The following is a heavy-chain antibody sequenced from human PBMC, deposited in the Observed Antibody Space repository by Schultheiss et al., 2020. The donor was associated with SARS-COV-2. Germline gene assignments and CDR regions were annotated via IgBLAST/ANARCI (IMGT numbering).Heavy chain of an antibody. V-gene: IGHV2-5*02. J-gene: IGHJ6*02. CDR2: IYWDDDK. Sequence: SGPTLVKPTQTLTLTCIFSGFSLSAGGVGVGWIRQPPGKALEWLAVIYWDDDKRYSPSLKNKLTITKDTSKNQVVLTMTNMDPVDTATYYCARILSTYGNYGMDVWGQGTTVTVSS. D-gene: IGHD5/OR15-5a*01. CDR1: GFSLSAGGVG. CDR3: ARILSTYGNYGMDV.